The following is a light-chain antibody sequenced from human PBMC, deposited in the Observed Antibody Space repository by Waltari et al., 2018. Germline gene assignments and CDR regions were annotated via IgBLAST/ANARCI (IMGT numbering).Light chain of an antibody. J-gene: IGLJ1*01. CDR1: LPNIGTNP. V-gene: IGLV1-44*01. CDR2: SNS. Sequence: QSALTQPPSASGTPGQRVAISCSGTLPNIGTNPVNWYQQVPRTAPKLLSSSNSERPSGVPDRFSGSKSGTSASLAISGLQSEDEADYFCAAWDDSLTTYVFGTGTKVTVL. CDR3: AAWDDSLTTYV.